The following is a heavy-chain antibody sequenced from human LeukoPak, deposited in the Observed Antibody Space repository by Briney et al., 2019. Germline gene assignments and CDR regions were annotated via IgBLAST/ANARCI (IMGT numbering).Heavy chain of an antibody. CDR2: IRSDGYHT. CDR1: GLTFSAAW. D-gene: IGHD1-26*01. Sequence: GRSLRLSCAASGLTFSAAWMSWVRQAPGKGLEWVAFIRSDGYHTYYTDSVKGRFIITRDNFKNTLYLQMNSLRLEDMAVYYCAKPSGSGVDYWGRGTRVTVSS. V-gene: IGHV3-30*02. CDR3: AKPSGSGVDY. J-gene: IGHJ4*02.